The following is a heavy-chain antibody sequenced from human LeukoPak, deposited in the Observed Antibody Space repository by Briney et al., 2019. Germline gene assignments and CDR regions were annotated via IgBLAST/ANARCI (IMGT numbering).Heavy chain of an antibody. J-gene: IGHJ5*02. D-gene: IGHD3-10*01. Sequence: SETLSLTCAVYGGSFSGYYWSWIRKPPGKLLEWIGEINHSGSTNYNPSLKSRVTISVDTSKNHVSLKLSSVTAADTAVYYCARRGLLWSAMSWFDPWGQGTLVTVSS. CDR3: ARRGLLWSAMSWFDP. V-gene: IGHV4-34*01. CDR1: GGSFSGYY. CDR2: INHSGST.